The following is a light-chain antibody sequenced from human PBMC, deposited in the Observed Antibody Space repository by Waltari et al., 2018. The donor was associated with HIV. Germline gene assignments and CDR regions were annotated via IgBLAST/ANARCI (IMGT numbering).Light chain of an antibody. CDR2: EAS. CDR1: QNVDSW. Sequence: IQMTQSPSILSASVGDRVTITCRASQNVDSWLAWYQQRPGRAPKLLIYEASTLDYGVPARFTGSGSETNFTLTITSLHPDDFATYYCQQYNSDFYTFGLGTRLDLK. J-gene: IGKJ2*01. V-gene: IGKV1-5*03. CDR3: QQYNSDFYT.